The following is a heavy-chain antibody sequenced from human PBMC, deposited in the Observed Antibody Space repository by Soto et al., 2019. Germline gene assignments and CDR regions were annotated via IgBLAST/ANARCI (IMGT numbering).Heavy chain of an antibody. CDR3: ARDRSPAYYYYYGMDV. CDR2: ISSGSSRK. V-gene: IGHV3-48*02. Sequence: PGGSLRLSCTASGFVFSNYIMNWVRQAPGKGLEWVSYISSGSSRKYYADSVKGRFTITRDNAKNSLFLQMNSLRDEDTAVYYCARDRSPAYYYYYGMDVWGQGTTVTVSS. CDR1: GFVFSNYI. D-gene: IGHD1-26*01. J-gene: IGHJ6*02.